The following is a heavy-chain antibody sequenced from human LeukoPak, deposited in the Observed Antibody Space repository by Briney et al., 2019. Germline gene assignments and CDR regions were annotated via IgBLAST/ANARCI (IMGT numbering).Heavy chain of an antibody. CDR2: IYHSGST. D-gene: IGHD3-16*01. CDR1: GGSISRSNW. CDR3: ARETSQKGAHYMDV. J-gene: IGHJ6*03. V-gene: IGHV4-4*02. Sequence: SETLSLTCAVSGGSISRSNWWRWVRQPPGKGLEWIGEIYHSGSTKYNPSLKSRVTISMDKSKNQFSLKLSSVTAADTAVYYCARETSQKGAHYMDVWGKGTTVTISS.